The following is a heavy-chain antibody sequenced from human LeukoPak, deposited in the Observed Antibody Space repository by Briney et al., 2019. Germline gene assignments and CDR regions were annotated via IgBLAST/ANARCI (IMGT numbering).Heavy chain of an antibody. V-gene: IGHV1-3*01. D-gene: IGHD1-26*01. CDR1: GYTFTSYA. J-gene: IGHJ4*02. CDR2: IDAGNGNT. Sequence: ASVKVSCKASGYTFTSYAMHWVRQAPGQRLEWMGWIDAGNGNTKYSQKFQGRVTITRDTSASTAYMELSSLRSEDTAVYYCAREAGSYYYDYWGQGTLVTVSS. CDR3: AREAGSYYYDY.